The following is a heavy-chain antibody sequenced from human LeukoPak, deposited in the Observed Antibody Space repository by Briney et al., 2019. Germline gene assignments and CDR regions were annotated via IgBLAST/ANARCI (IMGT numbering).Heavy chain of an antibody. CDR3: ASTLRYFDWSHNV. Sequence: SETLSLTCTVSGGSISSYYWSWIRQPPGKGLEWIGYIYYSGSTNYNPSLKSRVTISVDTSKNQFSLKLSSVTAADTAVYYCASTLRYFDWSHNVWGQGTMVAVSS. D-gene: IGHD3-9*01. CDR1: GGSISSYY. J-gene: IGHJ3*01. V-gene: IGHV4-59*01. CDR2: IYYSGST.